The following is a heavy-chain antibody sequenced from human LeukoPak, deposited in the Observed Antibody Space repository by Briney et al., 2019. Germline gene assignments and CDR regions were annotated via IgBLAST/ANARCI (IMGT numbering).Heavy chain of an antibody. CDR2: ISTYNGNT. J-gene: IGHJ6*03. Sequence: ASVKVSCKTIGGRFKSYGFSWVRQAPGQGLEWMGWISTYNGNTNYEQKFQGRVTMTTDTSTSTAYMELRSLRSDDTAVYYCARAGNPFYYYYMDVWGKGTTVTVSS. D-gene: IGHD4-23*01. V-gene: IGHV1-18*01. CDR1: GGRFKSYG. CDR3: ARAGNPFYYYYMDV.